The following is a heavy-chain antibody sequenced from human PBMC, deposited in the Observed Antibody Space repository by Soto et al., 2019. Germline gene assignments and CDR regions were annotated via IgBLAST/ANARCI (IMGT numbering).Heavy chain of an antibody. CDR2: INPNSGGT. V-gene: IGHV1-2*04. Sequence: QVQLVQSGAEVKKPGASVKVSCKASGYTFTGYYMHWVRQAPGQGLEWMGWINPNSGGTDYAQKFQGWVTMTRDTSISTAYMELSRLRSDDTAVYYCARDFSSGWSDLVRGGYYYYGMDVWGQGTTVTVSS. CDR3: ARDFSSGWSDLVRGGYYYYGMDV. CDR1: GYTFTGYY. D-gene: IGHD6-19*01. J-gene: IGHJ6*02.